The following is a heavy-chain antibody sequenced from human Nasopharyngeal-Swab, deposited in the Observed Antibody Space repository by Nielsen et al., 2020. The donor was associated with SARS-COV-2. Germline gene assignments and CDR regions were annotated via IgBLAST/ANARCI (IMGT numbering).Heavy chain of an antibody. CDR3: ARTTTTTPFDS. V-gene: IGHV4-61*01. D-gene: IGHD1-1*01. Sequence: SETLSLTCTVSGGSVSSDIYSWSWIRQPPGKGLEWIGYVVYSGRTNYNPSLKSRVTISVDTSKDQFSLKLNSVTAADTAMYFCARTTTTTPFDSWGQRTLVAVSS. CDR1: GGSVSSDIYS. CDR2: VVYSGRT. J-gene: IGHJ4*02.